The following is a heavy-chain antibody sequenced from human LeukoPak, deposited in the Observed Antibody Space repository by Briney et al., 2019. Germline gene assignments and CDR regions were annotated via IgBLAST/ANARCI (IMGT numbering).Heavy chain of an antibody. J-gene: IGHJ2*01. CDR3: AKVGDGYWYFDL. Sequence: GGSLRLSCAASGFTFSTYAMSWVRQGPGKGLEWVSGMSGSGGSTHYADSVKGRITISRDNSKNTLYLQMNSLRAEDTAVYFCAKVGDGYWYFDLWGRGTLVTVSS. V-gene: IGHV3-23*01. CDR1: GFTFSTYA. CDR2: MSGSGGST.